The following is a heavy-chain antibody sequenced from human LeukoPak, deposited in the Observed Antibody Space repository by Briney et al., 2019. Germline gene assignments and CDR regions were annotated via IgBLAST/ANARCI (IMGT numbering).Heavy chain of an antibody. CDR2: IKQDGSEK. V-gene: IGHV3-7*03. CDR1: GFIFSSYW. D-gene: IGHD3-16*02. CDR3: ARDWSSFLGELSLGYFDY. J-gene: IGHJ4*02. Sequence: GGSLRLSCAASGFIFSSYWMSWVRQAPGKGLEWVANIKQDGSEKHYVDSVKGRFTISRDNAKNSLYLQMNSLRAEDTAVYYCARDWSSFLGELSLGYFDYWGQGTLVTVSS.